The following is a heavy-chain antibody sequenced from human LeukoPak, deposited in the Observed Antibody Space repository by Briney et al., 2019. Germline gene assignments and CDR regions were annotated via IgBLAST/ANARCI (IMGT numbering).Heavy chain of an antibody. Sequence: SETLSLTCTVSGGSISSYYWSWIRQPPGKGLEWIGYIYYSGSTNYNPSLKSRVTISVDTSRNQFSLKLSSVTAADTAVYYCARDMGRYDILTGYNWFDPWGQGTLVTVSS. V-gene: IGHV4-59*01. CDR1: GGSISSYY. CDR3: ARDMGRYDILTGYNWFDP. J-gene: IGHJ5*02. CDR2: IYYSGST. D-gene: IGHD3-9*01.